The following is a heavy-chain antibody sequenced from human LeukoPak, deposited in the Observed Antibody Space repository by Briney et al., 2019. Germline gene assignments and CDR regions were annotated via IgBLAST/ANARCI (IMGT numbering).Heavy chain of an antibody. Sequence: SETLSLTCAVYGGSFSGYYWSWIRQPPGKGLEWVGEINHSGSTNYNPSLKSRVTISVDTSKNQFSLKLSSVTAADTAVYYCASDGTGAGYYYDSSGYSSWGQGTLVTVSS. CDR1: GGSFSGYY. J-gene: IGHJ5*02. D-gene: IGHD3-22*01. V-gene: IGHV4-34*01. CDR2: INHSGST. CDR3: ASDGTGAGYYYDSSGYSS.